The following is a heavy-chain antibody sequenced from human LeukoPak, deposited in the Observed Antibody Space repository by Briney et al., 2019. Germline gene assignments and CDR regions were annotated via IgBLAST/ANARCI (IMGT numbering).Heavy chain of an antibody. CDR1: GFTFSSYS. V-gene: IGHV3-21*01. D-gene: IGHD4-11*01. CDR2: ISSSRSYI. Sequence: PGGSLRLSCAASGFTFSSYSMNWVRQAPGKGLEWVSSISSSRSYIYYGDSVKGRFTISRDNAKNSLYLQMSSLRAEDTAVYYCTRVEETATTAAIIRKYSYYYYYMDVWGKGNTVTVSS. CDR3: TRVEETATTAAIIRKYSYYYYYMDV. J-gene: IGHJ6*03.